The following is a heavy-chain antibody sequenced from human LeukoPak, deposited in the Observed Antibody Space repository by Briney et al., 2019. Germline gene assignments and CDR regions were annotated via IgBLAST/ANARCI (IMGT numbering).Heavy chain of an antibody. Sequence: GGALRLSCAASGFTFDDYAMHWVRQPPGKSLEWVSLISGDGGSTYYADSVKGRFTVSRDNSKNSLYLQMNSLRTEDTALYYCAKDISRNFVVVPAADYWGQGTLVTVSS. CDR1: GFTFDDYA. CDR2: ISGDGGST. D-gene: IGHD2-2*01. J-gene: IGHJ4*02. V-gene: IGHV3-43*02. CDR3: AKDISRNFVVVPAADY.